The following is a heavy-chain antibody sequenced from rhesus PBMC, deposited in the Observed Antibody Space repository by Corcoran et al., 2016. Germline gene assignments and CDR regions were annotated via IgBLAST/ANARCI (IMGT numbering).Heavy chain of an antibody. D-gene: IGHD1-1*01. CDR2: IYGSGGST. J-gene: IGHJ4*01. V-gene: IGHV4-93*02. CDR3: ARSTAPDY. Sequence: QVQLQESGPAVVKPSETLSRTCAGSGGSISSSNWWSRSRRSPGEGLEWIGGIYGSGGSTEYNPSLKSRVTISIDTSKNQFSLKLSSVTAADTAVYYCARSTAPDYWGQGVLVTVSS. CDR1: GGSISSSNW.